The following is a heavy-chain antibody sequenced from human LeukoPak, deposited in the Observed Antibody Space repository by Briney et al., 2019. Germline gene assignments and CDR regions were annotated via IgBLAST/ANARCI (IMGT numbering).Heavy chain of an antibody. V-gene: IGHV3-64*01. CDR2: INANGDST. CDR3: ARVPILTGSYYFDY. CDR1: GFTFSSYA. D-gene: IGHD3-9*01. Sequence: GGSLRLSCEVSGFTFSSYAFHWVRQAPGKGLEYVSAINANGDSTYYSNSVEGRFTISRDNSKNTLYLQMGSLRTEDMAVYYCARVPILTGSYYFDYWGQGILVTVSS. J-gene: IGHJ4*02.